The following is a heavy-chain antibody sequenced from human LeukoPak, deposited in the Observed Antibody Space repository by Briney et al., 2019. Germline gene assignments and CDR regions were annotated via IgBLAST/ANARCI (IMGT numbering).Heavy chain of an antibody. CDR3: ARDIVAGSPDYFDY. Sequence: GRSLRLSCAASGSTFSNYAMHWVRQAPGKGLGWVAVISYDGNIKIHADSVKGRFTISRDDSTNTLFLQMNSLTAEDTAVYYCARDIVAGSPDYFDYWGQGTLVTVSS. CDR2: ISYDGNIK. D-gene: IGHD6-19*01. J-gene: IGHJ4*02. CDR1: GSTFSNYA. V-gene: IGHV3-30*01.